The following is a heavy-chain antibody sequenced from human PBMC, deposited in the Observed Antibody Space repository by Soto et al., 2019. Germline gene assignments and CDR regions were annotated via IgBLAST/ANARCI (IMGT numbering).Heavy chain of an antibody. CDR2: ISAYNGNT. D-gene: IGHD2-15*01. V-gene: IGHV1-18*01. CDR1: GYSFTIYG. CDR3: ARDRNPHSPSIVGVVAAETWFDP. Sequence: PVKVSWKAAGYSFTIYGISWLRKATRQGLEWMGWISAYNGNTNYAQKLQGRVTMTTDTSTSTAYMELRSLRSDDTAVYYCARDRNPHSPSIVGVVAAETWFDPWGQGTFVTVS. J-gene: IGHJ5*02.